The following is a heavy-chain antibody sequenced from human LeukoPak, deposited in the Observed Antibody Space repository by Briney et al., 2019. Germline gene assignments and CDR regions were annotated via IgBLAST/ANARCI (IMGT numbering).Heavy chain of an antibody. J-gene: IGHJ4*02. CDR2: IYHSGTA. D-gene: IGHD1-1*01. Sequence: SETLSLTCTVSGSSIGSGSYWAWIRQLPGKRLEWIGNIYHSGTAYCNPSLKSRVTISVDKSKNQSSLQLTSVTAADTAVYFCARDYADHGTSIDYWGQGTLVTVSS. CDR1: GSSIGSGSY. CDR3: ARDYADHGTSIDY. V-gene: IGHV4-38-2*02.